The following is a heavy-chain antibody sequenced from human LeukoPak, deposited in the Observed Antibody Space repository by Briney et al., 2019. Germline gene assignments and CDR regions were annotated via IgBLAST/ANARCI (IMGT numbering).Heavy chain of an antibody. D-gene: IGHD3-9*01. Sequence: GRSLRLSCAASGFTFSSYGMHWVRQAPGKGREGVAVIWYDGSNKYYADSVKGRFTISRDNSKNTLYLQMNSLRAEDTAVYYCARALTYYDILTGYSPLDYWGQGTLVTVSS. CDR3: ARALTYYDILTGYSPLDY. J-gene: IGHJ4*02. V-gene: IGHV3-33*01. CDR2: IWYDGSNK. CDR1: GFTFSSYG.